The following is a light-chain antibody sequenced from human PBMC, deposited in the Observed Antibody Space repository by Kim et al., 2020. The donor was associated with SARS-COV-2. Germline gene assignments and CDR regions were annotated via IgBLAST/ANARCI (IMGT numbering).Light chain of an antibody. V-gene: IGKV3-20*01. J-gene: IGKJ1*01. CDR3: QQYDVAPWA. CDR2: GAS. Sequence: SPGERATRSCRASQVIRNNFLAWYQQRPGQAPRLLVYGASKRATDIPDRFSGSGSGTDFALSISRLEAEDFAVYYCQQYDVAPWAFGQGTKVDIK. CDR1: QVIRNNF.